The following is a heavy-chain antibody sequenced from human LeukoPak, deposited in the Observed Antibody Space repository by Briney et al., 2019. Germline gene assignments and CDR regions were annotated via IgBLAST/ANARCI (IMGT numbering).Heavy chain of an antibody. Sequence: GGSLKLSCAAAGFTFSSFWMNWVRQAPGKGLEWVANIKEDGSEKYYVDSVKGRFTISRDNAKNSLYLQMNSLRAEDTAVYYCARRYYDNFDYWGQGTLVTVSS. CDR1: GFTFSSFW. J-gene: IGHJ4*02. CDR3: ARRYYDNFDY. CDR2: IKEDGSEK. D-gene: IGHD3-22*01. V-gene: IGHV3-7*01.